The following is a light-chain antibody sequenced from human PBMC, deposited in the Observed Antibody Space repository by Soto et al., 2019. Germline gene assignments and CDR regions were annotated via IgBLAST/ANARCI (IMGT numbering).Light chain of an antibody. Sequence: ALNKPASVSGSPGQAISISCTGTSSDVGGYNYVSWYQQHPGKAPKLMIYEVSYRPSGVSNRFSGSKSGSTASLTISGFQAEDEADYYCSSYSSTSTRIFGIGTKVTVL. J-gene: IGLJ1*01. CDR1: SSDVGGYNY. V-gene: IGLV2-14*01. CDR3: SSYSSTSTRI. CDR2: EVS.